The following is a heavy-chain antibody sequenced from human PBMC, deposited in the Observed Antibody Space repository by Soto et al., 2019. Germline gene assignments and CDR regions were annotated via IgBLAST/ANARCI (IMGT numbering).Heavy chain of an antibody. V-gene: IGHV3-21*06. Sequence: PGGSLRLSCAASGFILTRYSMNWVRQAPEKGLEWVSSISSTTNYIYYGDSMKGRFTISRDNAKNSLYLEMNSLRAEDTAVYYCARESEDLTSNFDYWGQGTLVTVSS. J-gene: IGHJ4*02. CDR2: ISSTTNYI. CDR1: GFILTRYS. CDR3: ARESEDLTSNFDY.